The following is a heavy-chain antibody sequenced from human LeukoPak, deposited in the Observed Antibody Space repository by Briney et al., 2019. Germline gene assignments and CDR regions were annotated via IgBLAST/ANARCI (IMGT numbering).Heavy chain of an antibody. D-gene: IGHD3-16*01. CDR3: ARYSSTFYFDS. J-gene: IGHJ4*02. CDR2: INPSGGST. Sequence: GASVKVSCKASGYTFTCYYMHWVRQAPGQGLEWMGIINPSGGSTNYAQKFQGRVTMTRDTSTSTVYMDLSSLRSEDTAVYYCARYSSTFYFDSWGQGTLVTVSS. CDR1: GYTFTCYY. V-gene: IGHV1-46*01.